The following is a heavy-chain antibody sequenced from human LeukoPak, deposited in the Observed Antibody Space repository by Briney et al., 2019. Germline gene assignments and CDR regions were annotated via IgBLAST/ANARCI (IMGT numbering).Heavy chain of an antibody. V-gene: IGHV1-69*01. CDR1: GGTFSSYA. CDR3: ARDSVPAVVYGYDPTFDY. Sequence: SVKVSCKASGGTFSSYAISWVRQAPGQGLEWMGGIIPIFGTANYAQKFQGRVTITADESTSTACMELSSLRSEDTAVYYCARDSVPAVVYGYDPTFDYWGQGTLVTVSS. J-gene: IGHJ4*02. CDR2: IIPIFGTA. D-gene: IGHD5-12*01.